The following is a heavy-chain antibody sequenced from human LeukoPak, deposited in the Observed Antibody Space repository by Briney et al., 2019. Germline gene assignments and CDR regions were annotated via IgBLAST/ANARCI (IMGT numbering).Heavy chain of an antibody. D-gene: IGHD6-19*01. Sequence: ASVKVSCKASGYIFIDYYMHWVRQAPGQGLEWMRRINPNSGGTNYAQKFQGRVTMTRDTSIITAYMELSRLRSDDTAVYYCARDWGYSSGWLEYFQHWGQGTLVTVSS. CDR1: GYIFIDYY. J-gene: IGHJ1*01. V-gene: IGHV1-2*06. CDR3: ARDWGYSSGWLEYFQH. CDR2: INPNSGGT.